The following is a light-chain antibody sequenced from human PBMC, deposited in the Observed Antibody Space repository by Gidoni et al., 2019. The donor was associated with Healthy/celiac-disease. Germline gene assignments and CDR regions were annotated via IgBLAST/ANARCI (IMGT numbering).Light chain of an antibody. J-gene: IGKJ2*01. CDR1: QSISSG. CDR2: KAS. Sequence: DIQMTQSPSTLSASVGDRVTITCRASQSISSGLSWYQQKPGKAPKLLIYKASSLERGVPSRFSGSGSGTEFTLTISSLQPDDFATYYCQQYNSYSPYTFGQGTKLGSK. CDR3: QQYNSYSPYT. V-gene: IGKV1-5*03.